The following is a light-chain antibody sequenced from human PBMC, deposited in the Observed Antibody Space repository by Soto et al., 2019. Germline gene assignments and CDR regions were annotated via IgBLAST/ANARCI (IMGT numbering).Light chain of an antibody. V-gene: IGLV2-11*01. CDR1: NSDVGGYNY. CDR2: DAT. J-gene: IGLJ2*01. Sequence: QSALTQPRSMSGSPGQSVTISCTGTNSDVGGYNYVSWYQQHPGKAPKLMIYDATKRPSGVPDRVSGSKSGNTASLTISGLQAEDEGDYYCCSYAGSYTSLFGGGTKLTVL. CDR3: CSYAGSYTSL.